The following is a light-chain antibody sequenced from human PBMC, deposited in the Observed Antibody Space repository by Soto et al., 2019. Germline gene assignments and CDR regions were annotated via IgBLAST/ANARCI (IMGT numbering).Light chain of an antibody. J-gene: IGLJ1*01. Sequence: QSVLTQPPSASGSPGQSVTISCTGTSXDVGGYDYVSWYQQHPGKAPKLMIYEVTIRPSGVSDRFSGSKSGNTASLTVSGLQAEDEADYYCSSYTGGNPSYVFGTGTKVTVL. CDR3: SSYTGGNPSYV. CDR1: SXDVGGYDY. CDR2: EVT. V-gene: IGLV2-8*01.